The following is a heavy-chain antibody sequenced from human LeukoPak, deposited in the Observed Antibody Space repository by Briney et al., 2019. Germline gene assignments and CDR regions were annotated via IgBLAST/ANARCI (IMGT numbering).Heavy chain of an antibody. D-gene: IGHD5-12*01. V-gene: IGHV4-31*03. CDR2: IYYSGST. CDR1: GGSISSGGYS. Sequence: PSQTLSLTCTVSGGSISSGGYSWTWIRQHPGKGLEWIGYIYYSGSTYFSPSLESRVSMSVDTSKNQFSLRLTSVTAADTAVYFCAAKGGGYDYRYWGQGTLVTVSS. J-gene: IGHJ4*02. CDR3: AAKGGGYDYRY.